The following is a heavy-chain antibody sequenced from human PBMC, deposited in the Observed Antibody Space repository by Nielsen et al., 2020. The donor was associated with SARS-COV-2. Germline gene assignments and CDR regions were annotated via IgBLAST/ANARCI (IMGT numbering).Heavy chain of an antibody. D-gene: IGHD6-6*01. CDR2: ISSTSTYR. J-gene: IGHJ6*02. CDR3: VKWVQLDLGYYYHGMDV. Sequence: GESLKISCAASGFSFSDYYMSWIRQAPGKGLEWVSFISSTSTYRNYADSVKGRFTISRDDAKKSVYLQMNSLRVEDTAVYYCVKWVQLDLGYYYHGMDVWGQGTTVTVSS. V-gene: IGHV3-11*03. CDR1: GFSFSDYY.